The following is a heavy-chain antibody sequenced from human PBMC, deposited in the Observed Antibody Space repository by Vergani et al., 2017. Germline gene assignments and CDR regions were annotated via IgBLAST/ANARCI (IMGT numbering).Heavy chain of an antibody. Sequence: QVQLQESGPGLVKPSQTLSLTCTVSGGSISSGGYYWSWIRQHPGKGLEWIGYIYYSGSTHYNPSLKSRVTISVDTSKNQFSLKRSSVTAADTAVYYCASVIRYSGYDRTKTRGRYYCYYMDVWGKGTTVTVSS. D-gene: IGHD5-12*01. V-gene: IGHV4-31*03. CDR1: GGSISSGGYY. CDR3: ASVIRYSGYDRTKTRGRYYCYYMDV. J-gene: IGHJ6*03. CDR2: IYYSGST.